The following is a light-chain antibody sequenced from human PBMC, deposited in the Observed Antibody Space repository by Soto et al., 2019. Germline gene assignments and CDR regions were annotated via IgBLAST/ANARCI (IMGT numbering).Light chain of an antibody. J-gene: IGKJ5*01. V-gene: IGKV3-20*01. CDR3: QQYDSSFIT. Sequence: EIVLTQSPGTLSLSPGERATLSCRASQRVSSSCLAWYQQKPGQAPRLLIYDASSRATGIPDRFSGSGSGTDVTLTISRLEPEDLSLYYCQQYDSSFITCGQGTRLEIK. CDR2: DAS. CDR1: QRVSSSC.